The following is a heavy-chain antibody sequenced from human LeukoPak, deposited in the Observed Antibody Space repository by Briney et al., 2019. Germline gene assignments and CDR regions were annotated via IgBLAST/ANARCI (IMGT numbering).Heavy chain of an antibody. CDR1: GGSFSGYY. Sequence: SETLSLTCAVYGGSFSGYYWSWIRQPPGKGLEWIGEINHSGSTNYNPSLKSRVTISVDTSKNQFSLKLSSVTAADTAVYYCAREGAYNWFDPWGQGTLVTVSS. V-gene: IGHV4-34*01. CDR2: INHSGST. J-gene: IGHJ5*02. CDR3: AREGAYNWFDP. D-gene: IGHD1-26*01.